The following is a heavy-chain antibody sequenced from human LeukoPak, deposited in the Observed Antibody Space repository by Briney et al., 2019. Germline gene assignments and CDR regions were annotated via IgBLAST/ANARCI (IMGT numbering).Heavy chain of an antibody. J-gene: IGHJ4*01. V-gene: IGHV3-7*03. CDR3: ARPSCGGGTCFDY. D-gene: IGHD2-15*01. CDR2: IKPDGSGK. CDR1: GFTFSSHW. Sequence: PGGSLTLSCAASGFTFSSHWMSGVRQAPGKGPEWVAHIKPDGSGKYYVDSMEGRFSISRDNAKNSLFLQMSSLRAEDTAVYYCARPSCGGGTCFDYWGHGVLVTVSS.